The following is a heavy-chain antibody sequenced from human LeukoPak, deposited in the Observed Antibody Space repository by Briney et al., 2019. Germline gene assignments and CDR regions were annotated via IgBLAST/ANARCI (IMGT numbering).Heavy chain of an antibody. V-gene: IGHV1-8*01. CDR1: KNTFPSYD. Sequence: ASVKVSCKASKNTFPSYDINWVRQATGQGLEWMGWMNPNSGDTGYAQKFQGRVTMTRNTSISTAYMELSSLRSEDTAVYYCARGDRLVRGIIGDYYYAMDVWGQGTTVTVSS. D-gene: IGHD3-10*01. CDR2: MNPNSGDT. J-gene: IGHJ6*02. CDR3: ARGDRLVRGIIGDYYYAMDV.